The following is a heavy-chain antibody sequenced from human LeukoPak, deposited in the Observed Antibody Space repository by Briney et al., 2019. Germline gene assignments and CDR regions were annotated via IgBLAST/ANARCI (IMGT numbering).Heavy chain of an antibody. CDR3: ARAVGSSWFGP. V-gene: IGHV1-2*02. Sequence: ASVKVSCKASGYTFTGYYMHWMRQAPGQGLEWIGWINPNTGGTTFAQKFQGRVTMTRDTSISTAYIELSSLRSDDTAMYYCARAVGSSWFGPWGQGTLVTVSS. CDR2: INPNTGGT. J-gene: IGHJ5*02. D-gene: IGHD3-10*01. CDR1: GYTFTGYY.